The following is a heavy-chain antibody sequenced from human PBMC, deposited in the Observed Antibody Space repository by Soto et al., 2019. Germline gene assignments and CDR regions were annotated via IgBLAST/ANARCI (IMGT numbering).Heavy chain of an antibody. CDR1: GFTFSSYA. Sequence: GGSLRLSCAASGFTFSSYAMHWVRQAPGKGLEWVAVISYDGSNKYYADSVKGRFTISRDNSKNTLYLQMNSLRAEDTAVYYCAREVGTYYYYYGMDVWGQGTTVTVSS. CDR3: AREVGTYYYYYGMDV. V-gene: IGHV3-30-3*01. J-gene: IGHJ6*02. CDR2: ISYDGSNK. D-gene: IGHD2-21*02.